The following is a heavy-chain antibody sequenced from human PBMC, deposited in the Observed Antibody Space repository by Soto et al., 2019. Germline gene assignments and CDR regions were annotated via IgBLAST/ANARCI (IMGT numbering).Heavy chain of an antibody. CDR3: ARDVAVPGESDRFDY. CDR1: GDSLTTNKW. CDR2: IYHSGIA. Sequence: SETLSLTCAVSGDSLTTNKWWSWVRQSPGKGLEWIGEIYHSGIANFNPSLKSRVTMSVDTSKNQFSLNLRSVTAADTAIYYCARDVAVPGESDRFDYWGQGTLVTVSS. J-gene: IGHJ4*02. V-gene: IGHV4-4*02. D-gene: IGHD6-19*01.